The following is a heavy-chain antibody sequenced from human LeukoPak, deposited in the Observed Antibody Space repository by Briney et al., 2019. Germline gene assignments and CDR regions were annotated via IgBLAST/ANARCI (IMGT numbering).Heavy chain of an antibody. D-gene: IGHD3-9*01. CDR3: ARVYSLRYFDWLLHDAFDI. CDR1: GFTFSTYA. J-gene: IGHJ3*02. V-gene: IGHV3-30*04. Sequence: GRSLRLSCAASGFTFSTYAMHWVRQAPGKGLEWVAVIPYDGSNKYYADSVKGRFTISRENSKNRLYLQMNSLRAEDTAVYYCARVYSLRYFDWLLHDAFDIWGQGTMVTVSS. CDR2: IPYDGSNK.